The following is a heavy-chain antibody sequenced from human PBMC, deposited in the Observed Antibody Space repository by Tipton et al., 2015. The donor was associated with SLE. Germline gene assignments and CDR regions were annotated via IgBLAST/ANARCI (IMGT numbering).Heavy chain of an antibody. D-gene: IGHD3-10*01. CDR1: GGSISDRGFY. CDR3: ARTSYYGLVHS. V-gene: IGHV4-61*05. Sequence: TLSLTCTVSGGSISDRGFYWGWIRQSPGKGLEWIGYSYYSGSTTYNPSLKSRVTISVDTSKNQFSLKLSSVSAADTAVYYCARTSYYGLVHSWGQGTLVTVSS. J-gene: IGHJ4*02. CDR2: SYYSGST.